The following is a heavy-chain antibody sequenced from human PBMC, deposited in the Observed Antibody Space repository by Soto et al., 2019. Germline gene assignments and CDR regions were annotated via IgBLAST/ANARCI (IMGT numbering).Heavy chain of an antibody. CDR3: ATNYGSGSTHFDH. V-gene: IGHV1-69*02. Sequence: QVQLVQSGAEVKKPGSSVKVSCSASAGTFDSYTISWVRQVPGQGLEWMGRIIPMLRMANFAQNFQGRVTMNADESTSTTYMVLSSLRSEDTAVYVCATNYGSGSTHFDHWGQGTPVTVTS. J-gene: IGHJ4*02. CDR2: IIPMLRMA. CDR1: AGTFDSYT. D-gene: IGHD3-10*01.